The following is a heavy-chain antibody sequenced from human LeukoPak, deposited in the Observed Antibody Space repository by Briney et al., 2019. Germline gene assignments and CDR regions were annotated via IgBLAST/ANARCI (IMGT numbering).Heavy chain of an antibody. CDR3: ARDFPYDLYDYVWGSYRLSKANDAFDI. Sequence: SETLSLTCTVSGGSISSYYWSWIRQPPGKGLEWIGYIYYSGSTNYNPSLKSRVTISVDTSKNQFSLKLSSVTAADTAVYYCARDFPYDLYDYVWGSYRLSKANDAFDIWGQGTMVTVSS. J-gene: IGHJ3*02. CDR2: IYYSGST. V-gene: IGHV4-59*01. CDR1: GGSISSYY. D-gene: IGHD3-16*02.